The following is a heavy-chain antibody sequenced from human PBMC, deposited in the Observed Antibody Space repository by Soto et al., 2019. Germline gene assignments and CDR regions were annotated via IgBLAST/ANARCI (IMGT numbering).Heavy chain of an antibody. Sequence: QVQLVQSGAEVKKPGASVKVSCKASGYTFASYAISWMRQAPGQGLEWMGWISAYNGNTNYAQKLQGRVTMTTDTSTSTGYMELRSLRSDVTDVYSCARDPPQPDYWGQGTLVTVSS. CDR1: GYTFASYA. D-gene: IGHD1-1*01. V-gene: IGHV1-18*01. CDR3: ARDPPQPDY. CDR2: ISAYNGNT. J-gene: IGHJ4*02.